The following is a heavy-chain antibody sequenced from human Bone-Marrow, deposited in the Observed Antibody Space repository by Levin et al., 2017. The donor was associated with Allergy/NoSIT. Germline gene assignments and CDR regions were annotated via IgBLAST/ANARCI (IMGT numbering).Heavy chain of an antibody. CDR3: ARDNGYCSSTSCPGTY. CDR2: IKQDGSEK. Sequence: QAGGSLRLSCAASGFTFGSYWMSWVRQAPGKGLEWVANIKQDGSEKYYVDSVKGRFTISRDNAKNSLYLQMNSLRAEDTAVYYCARDNGYCSSTSCPGTYWGQGTLVTVSP. CDR1: GFTFGSYW. V-gene: IGHV3-7*04. D-gene: IGHD2-2*03. J-gene: IGHJ4*02.